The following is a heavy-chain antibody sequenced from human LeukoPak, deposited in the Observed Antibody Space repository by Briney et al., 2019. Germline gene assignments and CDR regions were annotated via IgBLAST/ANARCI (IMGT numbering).Heavy chain of an antibody. V-gene: IGHV3-9*03. J-gene: IGHJ3*02. CDR3: AKSISETVPAARDDAFDI. CDR1: GFAFDDYA. Sequence: PGRSLRLSCAASGFAFDDYAMHWVRQAPGKGLEWVSGISWNSGSVGYADSVKGRFTISRDNAKNSLYLQMNSLRAEDMALYYCAKSISETVPAARDDAFDIWGQGTMVTVSS. D-gene: IGHD2-2*01. CDR2: ISWNSGSV.